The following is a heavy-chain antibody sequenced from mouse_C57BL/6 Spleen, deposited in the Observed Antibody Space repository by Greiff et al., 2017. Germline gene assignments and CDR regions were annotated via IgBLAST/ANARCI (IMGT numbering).Heavy chain of an antibody. CDR2: INPNNGGT. Sequence: VQLQQSGPELVKPGASVKIPCKASGYTFTDYNMDWVKQSHGKSLEWIGDINPNNGGTIYNQKFKGKATLTVDKSSSTAYMELRSLTSEDTAVYYCARESYGSSYVGLLDYWGQGTTLTVSS. CDR3: ARESYGSSYVGLLDY. V-gene: IGHV1-18*01. D-gene: IGHD1-1*01. CDR1: GYTFTDYN. J-gene: IGHJ2*01.